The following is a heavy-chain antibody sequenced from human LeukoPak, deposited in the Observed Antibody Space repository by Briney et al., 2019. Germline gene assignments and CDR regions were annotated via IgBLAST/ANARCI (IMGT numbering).Heavy chain of an antibody. D-gene: IGHD3-10*01. Sequence: ASVKVSCKASGYTFTSYYMHWVRQAPGQGLEWMGIINPSGGSTSYARKFQGRVTMTRDTSTSTVYMELSSLRSEDTAVYYCARDSHPMVRGVIKITNWFDPWGQGTLVTVSS. V-gene: IGHV1-46*01. CDR1: GYTFTSYY. CDR3: ARDSHPMVRGVIKITNWFDP. CDR2: INPSGGST. J-gene: IGHJ5*02.